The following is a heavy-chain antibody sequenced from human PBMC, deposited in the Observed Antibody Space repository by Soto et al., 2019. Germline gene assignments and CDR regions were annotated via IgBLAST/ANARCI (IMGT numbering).Heavy chain of an antibody. J-gene: IGHJ6*03. D-gene: IGHD2-2*01. V-gene: IGHV4-59*01. CDR1: GGSISSYY. CDR2: IYYSGST. Sequence: SETLSLTCTVSGGSISSYYWSWIRQPPGKGLEWIGYIYYSGSTNYNPSLKSRVTISVDTSKNQFSLKLSSVTAADTAVYYCARVRPGPAAHYYYYYYMDVWGKGTTVTVPS. CDR3: ARVRPGPAAHYYYYYYMDV.